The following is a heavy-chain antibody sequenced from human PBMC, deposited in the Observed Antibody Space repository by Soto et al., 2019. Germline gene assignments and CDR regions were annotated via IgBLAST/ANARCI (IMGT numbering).Heavy chain of an antibody. CDR2: IKQDGSEK. D-gene: IGHD7-27*01. CDR3: ARGTGWGSYYYGMDV. Sequence: GGSLRLSCAASGFTFSSYWMSWVRQAPGKGLEWVANIKQDGSEKYYVDSVKGRFTISRDNAKNSLYLQMNSLRAEDTAVYYCARGTGWGSYYYGMDVWGQGTTVTVS. CDR1: GFTFSSYW. J-gene: IGHJ6*02. V-gene: IGHV3-7*03.